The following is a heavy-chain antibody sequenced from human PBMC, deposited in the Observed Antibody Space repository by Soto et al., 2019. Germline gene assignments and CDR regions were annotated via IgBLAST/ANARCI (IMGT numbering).Heavy chain of an antibody. V-gene: IGHV1-69*12. Sequence: QVQLVQSGAEMKRPGSSVKVSCKVSGGTFRTHSMTWVRQAPGQGLEWLGGIVPIFGTTDYAQRFQDRMTITADESTTTAYMELNTLRSEDTAVYYCARGDDYGAVFEFWGQGTLVTVSS. CDR3: ARGDDYGAVFEF. CDR2: IVPIFGTT. J-gene: IGHJ4*02. D-gene: IGHD4-17*01. CDR1: GGTFRTHS.